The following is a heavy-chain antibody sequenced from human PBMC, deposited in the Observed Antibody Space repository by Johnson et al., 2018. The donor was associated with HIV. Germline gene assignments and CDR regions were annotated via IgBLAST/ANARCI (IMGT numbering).Heavy chain of an antibody. CDR1: GFTFSSYD. J-gene: IGHJ3*02. V-gene: IGHV3-13*01. CDR2: IGTAGDT. D-gene: IGHD4-23*01. Sequence: EQLVESGGGLVQPGGSLRLSCAASGFTFSSYDMHWVRQATGKGPEWVSAIGTAGDTYYPGSVKGRFTISRENAKNSLYLQMNSLRAGDTAVYYCARQTTVVSGDAFDIWGQGTMVTVSS. CDR3: ARQTTVVSGDAFDI.